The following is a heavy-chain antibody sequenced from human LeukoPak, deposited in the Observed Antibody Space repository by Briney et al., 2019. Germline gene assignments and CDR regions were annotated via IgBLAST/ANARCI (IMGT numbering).Heavy chain of an antibody. CDR2: INHSGST. J-gene: IGHJ4*02. D-gene: IGHD2-15*01. V-gene: IGHV4-34*01. CDR1: GGSFSGYY. Sequence: SETLSLTCAVYGGSFSGYYWSWIRQPPGKGLEWIGEINHSGSTNYNPSLKSRVTISVDTSKNRFSLKLSSVTAADTAVYYCARRGVYCSGGSCYHDYWGQGTLVTVSS. CDR3: ARRGVYCSGGSCYHDY.